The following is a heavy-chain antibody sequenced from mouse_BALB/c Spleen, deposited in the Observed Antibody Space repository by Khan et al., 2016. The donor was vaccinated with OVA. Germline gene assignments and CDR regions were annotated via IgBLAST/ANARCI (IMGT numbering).Heavy chain of an antibody. Sequence: QVQLKQSGAELTKPGASVKMSCKASGYTFINYWILWIKQRPGQGLEWIGYINPSTGYTEYNQNFKDKATLTADKSSSTAYIQLSSLTSEDSKVYYCARRGLRWDFDYWGQGTTLTVSA. V-gene: IGHV1-7*01. D-gene: IGHD1-1*01. CDR2: INPSTGYT. CDR1: GYTFINYW. CDR3: ARRGLRWDFDY. J-gene: IGHJ2*01.